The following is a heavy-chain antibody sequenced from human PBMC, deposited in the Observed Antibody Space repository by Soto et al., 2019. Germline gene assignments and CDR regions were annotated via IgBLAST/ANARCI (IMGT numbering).Heavy chain of an antibody. V-gene: IGHV4-59*12. D-gene: IGHD3-16*02. CDR1: GGSISSYY. J-gene: IGHJ4*02. CDR2: IYYSGST. Sequence: SETLSLTCTASGGSISSYYWSWIRQPPGKGLEWIGYIYYSGSTNYNPSLKSRVTISVDTSKNQFSLKLTSVTAADTAVYYCARFSAELSFLNWGQGTLVTVSS. CDR3: ARFSAELSFLN.